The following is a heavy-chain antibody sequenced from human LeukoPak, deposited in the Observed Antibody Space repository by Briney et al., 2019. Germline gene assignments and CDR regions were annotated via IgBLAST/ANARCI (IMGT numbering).Heavy chain of an antibody. CDR3: ATLEIGDYYFDY. D-gene: IGHD2-21*01. CDR2: ISYSGSI. V-gene: IGHV4-39*01. J-gene: IGHJ4*02. CDR1: GGSISRRPYY. Sequence: NPSETLSLTCTVSGGSISRRPYYWPWVRQPPRKGLERIGSISYSGSIHYNPSLKSRVTISVDTSKNHFSLRLSSVTAADTAVYYCATLEIGDYYFDYWGQGTLVTGSS.